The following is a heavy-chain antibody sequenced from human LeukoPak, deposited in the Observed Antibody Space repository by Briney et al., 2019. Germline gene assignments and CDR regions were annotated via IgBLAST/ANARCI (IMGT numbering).Heavy chain of an antibody. D-gene: IGHD2-15*01. Sequence: SETLSLTCTVSGDSISSNHYYWAWIRQPPGKGLEWIGSIFHSGTTYYSSSLKSRVTMSVDTSKTQFSLKLSSVTAADTAVYYCARVPLRPLYCSGGSCYPRYYYMDVWGKGTTVTISS. CDR2: IFHSGTT. CDR3: ARVPLRPLYCSGGSCYPRYYYMDV. V-gene: IGHV4-39*07. CDR1: GDSISSNHYY. J-gene: IGHJ6*03.